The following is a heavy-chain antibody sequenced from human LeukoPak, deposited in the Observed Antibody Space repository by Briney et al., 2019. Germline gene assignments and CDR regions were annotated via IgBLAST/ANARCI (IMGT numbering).Heavy chain of an antibody. J-gene: IGHJ4*02. Sequence: GGSLRLSCAASGFTFNIYSMNWVRQAPGQGLEWVSYLGPGSNTIFYGDSVKGRFTISRDDAKSSLFLQMNSLRDEDTAVYYCARERGYTSGWYLDYWGQGTLVTVSS. D-gene: IGHD6-19*01. V-gene: IGHV3-48*02. CDR3: ARERGYTSGWYLDY. CDR2: LGPGSNTI. CDR1: GFTFNIYS.